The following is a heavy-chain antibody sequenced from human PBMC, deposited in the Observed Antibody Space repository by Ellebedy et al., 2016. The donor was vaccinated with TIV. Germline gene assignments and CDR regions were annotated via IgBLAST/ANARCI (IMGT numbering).Heavy chain of an antibody. CDR3: AREEELGIGSDY. CDR1: GFTFSSYS. J-gene: IGHJ4*02. V-gene: IGHV3-21*01. Sequence: GESLKISCAASGFTFSSYSMNWVRQAPGKGLEWVSSISSSSSYIYYADSVKGRFTISRDNAKNSLYLQMNSLRAEDTAVYYCAREEELGIGSDYWGQGTLVTVSS. D-gene: IGHD7-27*01. CDR2: ISSSSSYI.